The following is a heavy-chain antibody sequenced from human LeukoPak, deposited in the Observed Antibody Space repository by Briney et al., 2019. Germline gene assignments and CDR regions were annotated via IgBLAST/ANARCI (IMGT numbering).Heavy chain of an antibody. Sequence: ASVKVSCKASGYTFTSYGISWVRQAPGQGLEWMGWISAYNGNTNYAQKLQGRVTMTTDTSTSTAYMELRSLRSDDTAVYYCARDLDRGHNYGYSFDYWGQGTLVTVSS. CDR2: ISAYNGNT. V-gene: IGHV1-18*04. D-gene: IGHD5-18*01. CDR3: ARDLDRGHNYGYSFDY. J-gene: IGHJ4*02. CDR1: GYTFTSYG.